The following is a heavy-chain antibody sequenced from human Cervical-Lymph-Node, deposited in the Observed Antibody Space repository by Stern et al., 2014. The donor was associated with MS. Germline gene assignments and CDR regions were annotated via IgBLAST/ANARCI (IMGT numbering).Heavy chain of an antibody. D-gene: IGHD2-15*01. CDR2: INAGNGNT. CDR1: GYTFTSYA. CDR3: ARDWSPYCSGGSCYQNWFDP. V-gene: IGHV1-3*01. J-gene: IGHJ5*02. Sequence: QVQLMQSGAEVKKPGASVKVSCKASGYTFTSYAMHWVRQAPGQRLEWMGWINAGNGNTKYSQKFQGRVTITRDTSASTAYMELSSLRSEDTAVYYCARDWSPYCSGGSCYQNWFDPWGQGTLVTVSS.